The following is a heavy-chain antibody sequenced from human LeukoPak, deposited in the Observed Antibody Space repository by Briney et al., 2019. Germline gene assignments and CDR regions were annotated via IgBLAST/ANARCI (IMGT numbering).Heavy chain of an antibody. Sequence: SETLSLTCTVSGGSISSYYWSWIRQPPGKGLEWIGYIYYSGSTNYNPSPKSRVTISVDTSKNQFSLKLSSVTAADTAVYYCARDAGSNTAMVRDHYFDYWGQGTLVTVSS. CDR2: IYYSGST. D-gene: IGHD5-18*01. CDR3: ARDAGSNTAMVRDHYFDY. CDR1: GGSISSYY. V-gene: IGHV4-59*01. J-gene: IGHJ4*02.